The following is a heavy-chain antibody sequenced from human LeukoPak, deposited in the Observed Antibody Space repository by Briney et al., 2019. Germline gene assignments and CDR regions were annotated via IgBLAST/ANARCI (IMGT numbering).Heavy chain of an antibody. J-gene: IGHJ6*03. CDR1: GFTFSSYS. CDR2: ISIRSSTI. CDR3: ARSAYYYYYMDV. Sequence: GGSLRLSCAASGFTFSSYSMAWVRQAPGKGLEWVSYISIRSSTIYYADSVKGRFTISRDNAKNSLYLQMNSLRAEDTAVYYCARSAYYYYYMDVWGKGTTVTVSS. V-gene: IGHV3-48*04.